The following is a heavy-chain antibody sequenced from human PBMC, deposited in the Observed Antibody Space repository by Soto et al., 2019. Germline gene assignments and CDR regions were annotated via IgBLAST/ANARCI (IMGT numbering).Heavy chain of an antibody. V-gene: IGHV4-59*01. D-gene: IGHD5-12*01. CDR3: ALVATTHTADY. CDR1: GGSISSYY. CDR2: IYYSGST. Sequence: PSETLSLTCTVSGGSISSYYWSWIRQPPGKGLEWIGYIYYSGSTNYNPSLKSRVTISVDTSKNQFSLKLSSVTAADTAVYYYALVATTHTADYWGQGTLVTVSS. J-gene: IGHJ4*02.